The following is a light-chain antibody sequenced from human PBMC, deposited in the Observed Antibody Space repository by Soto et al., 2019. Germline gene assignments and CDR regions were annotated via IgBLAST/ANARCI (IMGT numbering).Light chain of an antibody. V-gene: IGKV3-15*01. Sequence: EIELTQSPGTLSLSPGEIATLPCRPRQSVSSSYLAWYQQKPGQAPRLLIYGASTRATGIPARFSGSGSGTEFTLTISSLQSEDFAVYYCHQYNNWPPWTFGQGTKVDIK. CDR1: QSVSSSY. J-gene: IGKJ1*01. CDR3: HQYNNWPPWT. CDR2: GAS.